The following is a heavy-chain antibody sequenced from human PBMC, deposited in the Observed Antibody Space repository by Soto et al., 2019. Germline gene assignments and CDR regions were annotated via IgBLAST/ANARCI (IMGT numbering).Heavy chain of an antibody. Sequence: ASVKVSCKASGYTFTSYDINWVRQATGQGLEWMGWMNPNSGNTGYAQKFQGRVTMTRNTSISTAYMELSSLRSEDTAVYYCARFRPTVTTRYYYYMDVWGKGTTVTVSS. CDR1: GYTFTSYD. V-gene: IGHV1-8*01. CDR2: MNPNSGNT. D-gene: IGHD4-17*01. CDR3: ARFRPTVTTRYYYYMDV. J-gene: IGHJ6*03.